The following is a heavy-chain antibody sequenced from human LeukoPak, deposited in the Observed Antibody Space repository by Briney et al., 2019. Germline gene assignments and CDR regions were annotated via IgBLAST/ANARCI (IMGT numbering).Heavy chain of an antibody. D-gene: IGHD3-10*01. CDR2: IIPIFGTA. CDR3: ATYYGSGSYYNGYGMDV. V-gene: IGHV1-69*13. CDR1: GGTFSSYA. Sequence: VASVKLSCKASGGTFSSYAISWVRQAPGQGLEWMGGIIPIFGTANYAQKFQGRVTITADESTSTAYMELSSLRSEDTAVYYCATYYGSGSYYNGYGMDVWGKGTTVTVSS. J-gene: IGHJ6*04.